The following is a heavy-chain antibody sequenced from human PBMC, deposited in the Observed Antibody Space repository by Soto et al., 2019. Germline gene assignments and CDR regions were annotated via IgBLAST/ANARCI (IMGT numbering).Heavy chain of an antibody. Sequence: GGSLRLSCAASGFPFGSHAMSWVRQAPGKGLEWVSLVRGNGGTTNYADSVKGRFTISRDNSQKTLYLQMNSLRAEDTAIYYCAKGKAHTLFGVDTLFDYWGQGTLVTVSS. J-gene: IGHJ4*02. V-gene: IGHV3-23*01. CDR2: VRGNGGTT. CDR3: AKGKAHTLFGVDTLFDY. CDR1: GFPFGSHA. D-gene: IGHD3-3*01.